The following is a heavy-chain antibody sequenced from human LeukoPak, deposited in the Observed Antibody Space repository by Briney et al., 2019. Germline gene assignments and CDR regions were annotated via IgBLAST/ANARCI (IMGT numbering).Heavy chain of an antibody. Sequence: GGSLRLSCAASGFTFSSYSMNWVRQAPGKGLEWVSSISSSSSYIYYADSVKGRLTISRDNAKNSLYLQMNSLRAEDTAVYYCARDREIQRVGAFDIWGQETMVTVSS. CDR3: ARDREIQRVGAFDI. J-gene: IGHJ3*02. CDR2: ISSSSSYI. V-gene: IGHV3-21*01. CDR1: GFTFSSYS. D-gene: IGHD5-18*01.